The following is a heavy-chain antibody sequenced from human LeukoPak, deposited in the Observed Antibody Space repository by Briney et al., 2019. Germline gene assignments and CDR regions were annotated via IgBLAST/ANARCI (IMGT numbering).Heavy chain of an antibody. CDR3: VRDLRRDYAFDY. CDR2: INWYCYST. D-gene: IGHD4/OR15-4a*01. J-gene: IGHJ4*02. V-gene: IGHV3-20*04. CDR1: GFIFDDYG. Sequence: GGSLRLSCAASGFIFDDYGMTWVRQGPGKGLEWVSGINWYCYSTGYPDSVRGRFAISRDNAKSTLYLQMNSLRPEDTALYYGVRDLRRDYAFDYWGQGTLVTVSS.